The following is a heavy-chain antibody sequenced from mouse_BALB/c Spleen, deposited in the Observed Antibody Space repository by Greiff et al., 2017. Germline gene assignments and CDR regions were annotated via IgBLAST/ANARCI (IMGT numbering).Heavy chain of an antibody. CDR2: ISSGSSTI. CDR3: AREGCGSRSMDY. V-gene: IGHV5-17*02. CDR1: GFTFSSYG. Sequence: EVQLEESGGGLVKPGGSRKLSCAASGFTFSSYGMHWVRQAPEQGLEWVADISSGSSTIYYADTVKGRFTISRDNHKNTLFLQMISLRSEDTAMYYCAREGCGSRSMDYWGQGTSVTVSS. D-gene: IGHD1-1*01. J-gene: IGHJ4*01.